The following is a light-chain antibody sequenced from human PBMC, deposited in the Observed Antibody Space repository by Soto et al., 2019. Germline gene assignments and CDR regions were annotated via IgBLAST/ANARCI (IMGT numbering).Light chain of an antibody. CDR2: KAS. V-gene: IGKV1-5*03. CDR1: QTISSW. CDR3: QLYNSYSEA. Sequence: DMQMTVYLATLSVSVGDRVTITCRASQTISSWLAWYQQKPGKAPKLLIYKASTLKSGVPSRFSGSGSGTEFTLTISSLQPDDFATYYCQLYNSYSEAFGQGTKVDI. J-gene: IGKJ1*01.